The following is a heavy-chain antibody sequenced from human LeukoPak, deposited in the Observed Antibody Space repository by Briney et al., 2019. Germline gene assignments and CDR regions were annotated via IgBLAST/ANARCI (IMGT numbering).Heavy chain of an antibody. J-gene: IGHJ4*02. Sequence: GASVKVSCKASGYTFTGYYMHWVRRAPGQGLEWMGWINPNSGGTNYAQKFQGRVTMTRDTSTSTVYMELSSLRSEDTAVYYCARDDNLAKNTMIQGYWGQGTLVTVSS. CDR1: GYTFTGYY. CDR3: ARDDNLAKNTMIQGY. D-gene: IGHD3-22*01. CDR2: INPNSGGT. V-gene: IGHV1-2*02.